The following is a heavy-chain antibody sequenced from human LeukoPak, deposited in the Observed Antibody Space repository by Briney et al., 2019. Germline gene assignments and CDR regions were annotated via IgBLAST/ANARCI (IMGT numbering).Heavy chain of an antibody. D-gene: IGHD3-16*01. V-gene: IGHV3-48*03. J-gene: IGHJ4*02. CDR3: ARLHDVSDC. Sequence: TGGSRRLSCAVSGFDFSIYEMNWVRQAPGKGLEWVSCISRSGSTLYYADSVKGRFTISRDNAKNSLYLQMNSLRAEDTAIYYCARLHDVSDCWGQGTLVTVSS. CDR1: GFDFSIYE. CDR2: ISRSGSTL.